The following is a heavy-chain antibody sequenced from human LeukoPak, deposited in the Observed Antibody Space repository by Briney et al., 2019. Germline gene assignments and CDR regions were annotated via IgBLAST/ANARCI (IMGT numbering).Heavy chain of an antibody. CDR1: GYTFTSYG. CDR2: ISAYNGNT. CDR3: ARESPRDDCSSTSCYGNFDY. J-gene: IGHJ4*01. V-gene: IGHV1-18*04. D-gene: IGHD2-2*01. Sequence: ASVKVSCKASGYTFTSYGISWVRQAPGQGLEWMGWISAYNGNTNYAQKLQGRVTMTTDTSTSTAYMELRSLRSDDTAVYYCARESPRDDCSSTSCYGNFDYWGQEPWSPSPQ.